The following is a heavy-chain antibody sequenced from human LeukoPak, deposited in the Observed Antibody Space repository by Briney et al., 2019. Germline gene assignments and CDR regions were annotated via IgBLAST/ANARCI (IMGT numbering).Heavy chain of an antibody. CDR2: IYYMGNT. CDR3: ARSPRLWFGEVLFPRSWFDP. J-gene: IGHJ5*02. CDR1: GDSINSSIYY. V-gene: IGHV4-39*01. Sequence: SESLSLTCNVSGDSINSSIYYWGWIRQPPGKGPEWIGSIYYMGNTFYNPSLKSRVTISVDTSENQISLKLNSVTAADTAVYYCARSPRLWFGEVLFPRSWFDPWGQGTLVTVSS. D-gene: IGHD3-10*01.